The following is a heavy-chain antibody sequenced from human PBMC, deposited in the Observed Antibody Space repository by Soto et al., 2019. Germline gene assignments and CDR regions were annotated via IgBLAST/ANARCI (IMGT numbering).Heavy chain of an antibody. D-gene: IGHD3-3*01. CDR2: IYYSGST. CDR3: ARGHYDFWKGHATYYFDY. J-gene: IGHJ4*02. Sequence: SETLSLTCTVSGGSISSGDYYWSWIRQPPGKGLEWIGYIYYSGSTYYNPSLKSRVTISVDTSKNQFSLKLSSVTAADTAVYYCARGHYDFWKGHATYYFDYWGQGTLVTVSS. V-gene: IGHV4-30-4*01. CDR1: GGSISSGDYY.